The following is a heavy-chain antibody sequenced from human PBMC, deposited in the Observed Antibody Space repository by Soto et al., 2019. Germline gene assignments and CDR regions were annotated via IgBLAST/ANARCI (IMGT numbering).Heavy chain of an antibody. CDR3: ARVKAQILSSGWYGGDDI. V-gene: IGHV3-23*01. J-gene: IGHJ3*02. CDR2: IRDSGHST. CDR1: GFTFSTYS. D-gene: IGHD6-19*01. Sequence: EVQLLESGGGLVQPGGSLRLSCAASGFTFSTYSMTWVRQAPGKGLEWVSTIRDSGHSTHYADSVRGRFAISRDNSKNTLFLQMNSLRAEDTAVYYCARVKAQILSSGWYGGDDIWGHGTMVTVSS.